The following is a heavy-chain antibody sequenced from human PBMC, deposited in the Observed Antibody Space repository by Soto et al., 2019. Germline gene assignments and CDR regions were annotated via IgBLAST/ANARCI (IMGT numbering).Heavy chain of an antibody. CDR2: INHNGDS. V-gene: IGHV4-34*01. CDR3: ASVTRFPDAFDI. Sequence: QVHLQQWGAGLLKPSETLSLTCGVYGGSFGTSYWAWIRQSPEKGLEWIREINHNGDSNYNPSLKMRVTISLDMSENQCSLKLTPVAAADTAVYYCASVTRFPDAFDIWGQGTPVIVSS. CDR1: GGSFGTSY. J-gene: IGHJ3*02.